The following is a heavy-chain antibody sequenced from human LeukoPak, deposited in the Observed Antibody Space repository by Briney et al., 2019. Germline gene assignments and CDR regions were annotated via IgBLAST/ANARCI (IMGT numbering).Heavy chain of an antibody. CDR3: ARVLNYYDSSGYYNDAFDI. CDR2: IYHSGST. Sequence: SETLSLTCTVSGYSISSGYYWGWIRQPPGKGLEWIGSIYHSGSTYYNPSLKSRVTISVDTSKNQFSLKLSSVTAADTAVYYCARVLNYYDSSGYYNDAFDIWGQGTMVTVSS. CDR1: GYSISSGYY. J-gene: IGHJ3*02. D-gene: IGHD3-22*01. V-gene: IGHV4-38-2*02.